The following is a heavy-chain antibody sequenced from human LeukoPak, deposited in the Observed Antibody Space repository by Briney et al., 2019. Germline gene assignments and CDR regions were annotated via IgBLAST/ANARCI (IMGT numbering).Heavy chain of an antibody. D-gene: IGHD3-22*01. J-gene: IGHJ4*02. CDR1: GFTFSSYS. Sequence: LRLSCAASGFTFSSYSMNWVRQPPGKGLEWIGYIYYSGSTYYNPSLKSRVTISVDTSKNQFSLKLSSVTAADTAVYYCARGTADSSGYYHGYFDYWGQGTLVTVSS. V-gene: IGHV4-30-4*08. CDR3: ARGTADSSGYYHGYFDY. CDR2: IYYSGST.